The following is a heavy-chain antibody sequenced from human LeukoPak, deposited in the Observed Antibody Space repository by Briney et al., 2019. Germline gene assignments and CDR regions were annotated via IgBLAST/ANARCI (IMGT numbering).Heavy chain of an antibody. CDR2: IYNSGTT. D-gene: IGHD2-21*02. CDR3: ARVEYCGGDCYSAHFDY. V-gene: IGHV4-30-4*07. J-gene: IGHJ4*02. CDR1: GDSISSGDYS. Sequence: SETLSLTCAVSGDSISSGDYSWSWIRQPPGKGLEWIGYIYNSGTTNYNPSLKSRVTISVDTSKNQFSLKLSSVTAADTAVYYCARVEYCGGDCYSAHFDYWGQGTLVTVSS.